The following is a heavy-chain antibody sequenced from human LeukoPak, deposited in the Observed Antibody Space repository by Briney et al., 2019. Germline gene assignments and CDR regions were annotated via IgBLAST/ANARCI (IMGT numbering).Heavy chain of an antibody. D-gene: IGHD3-10*01. CDR2: INPNSGGT. CDR1: GYTFTGYY. V-gene: IGHV1-2*06. J-gene: IGHJ5*02. Sequence: GASVKVSCKASGYTFTGYYMHWVRQAPGQGLEWMGRINPNSGGTNYAQKFQGRVTMTRDTSISTAYMELSRLRSEDTAVYYCARDLGNYYGSGSARFDPWGQGTLVTVSS. CDR3: ARDLGNYYGSGSARFDP.